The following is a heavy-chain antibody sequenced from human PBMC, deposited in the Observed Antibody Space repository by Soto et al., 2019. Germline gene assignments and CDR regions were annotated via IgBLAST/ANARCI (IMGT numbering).Heavy chain of an antibody. J-gene: IGHJ3*02. V-gene: IGHV3-48*01. D-gene: IGHD6-6*01. Sequence: HPGGSLRLSCAVSGFTFSSYSMNWVRQAPGKGLEWVSYISGSSSVIYYSESVKGRSTISRDNGNNSVSLQINGLRADDTAVYYCARGPIAARRGASDIWGQGTMVTVS. CDR1: GFTFSSYS. CDR2: ISGSSSVI. CDR3: ARGPIAARRGASDI.